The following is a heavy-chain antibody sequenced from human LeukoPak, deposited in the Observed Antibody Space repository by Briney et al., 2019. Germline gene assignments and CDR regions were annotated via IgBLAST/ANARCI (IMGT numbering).Heavy chain of an antibody. CDR2: IYYNGIT. Sequence: SETLSLTCTVSGGSISGYYWSWIRQPPEKGLEWIGYIYYNGITNYSPSLKSRLTMSVDTSKNQFSLNLSSVTAADTAVYYCARGETVLAYWGQGTLVTVSS. J-gene: IGHJ4*02. D-gene: IGHD1-14*01. V-gene: IGHV4-59*12. CDR3: ARGETVLAY. CDR1: GGSISGYY.